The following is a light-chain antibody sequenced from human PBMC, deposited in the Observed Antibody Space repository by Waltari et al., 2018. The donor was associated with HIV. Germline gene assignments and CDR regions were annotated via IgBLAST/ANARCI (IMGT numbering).Light chain of an antibody. CDR3: QSYDSRNHVV. Sequence: NFMLTQPHSVSESPGKTVTTSSTRSSGSVASNHVQWSQQRPGSSPTTVIYEDNQRPSGVPDRFSGSIDSSSNSASLTISGLKTEDEADYYCQSYDSRNHVVFGGGTKLTVL. J-gene: IGLJ2*01. CDR1: SGSVASNH. V-gene: IGLV6-57*01. CDR2: EDN.